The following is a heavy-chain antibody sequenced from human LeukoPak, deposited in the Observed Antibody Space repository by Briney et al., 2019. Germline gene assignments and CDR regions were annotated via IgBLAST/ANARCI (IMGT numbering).Heavy chain of an antibody. V-gene: IGHV4-59*12. J-gene: IGHJ5*02. CDR3: ARDQYYDFWSGQFDP. CDR1: GGSISSYY. CDR2: IYYSGST. Sequence: SETLSLTCTVSGGSISSYYWSWIRQPPGKGLEWIGYIYYSGSTNYNPSLKSRVTMSVDTSKNQFSLKLSSVTAADTAVYYCARDQYYDFWSGQFDPWGQGTLVTVSS. D-gene: IGHD3-3*01.